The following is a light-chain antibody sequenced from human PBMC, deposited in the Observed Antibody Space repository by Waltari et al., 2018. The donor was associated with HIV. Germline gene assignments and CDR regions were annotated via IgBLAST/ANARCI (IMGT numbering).Light chain of an antibody. CDR2: YVT. V-gene: IGLV2-11*01. CDR1: SSHVGGYKY. Sequence: QSALTQPRSVSGSPGQSVTIHCTATSSHVGGYKYVSWYQQHPATAPKLLIYYVTKRPSGVPDRFSGSKSVNTASLTISGLEAEDEADYYCCSYAGSYTLVFGGGTKLTVL. CDR3: CSYAGSYTLV. J-gene: IGLJ3*02.